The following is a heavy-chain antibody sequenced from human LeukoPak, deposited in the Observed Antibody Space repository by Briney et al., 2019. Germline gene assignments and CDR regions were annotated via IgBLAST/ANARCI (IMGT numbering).Heavy chain of an antibody. CDR1: SRSIKSGYY. Sequence: PSETLPLTCAVSSRSIKSGYYWGWMRQPPGKGLEWIGSLSHSGSPYYNASLKSRVTISIDTSKSQFSLELKSVTAADTAMYYCARDYCGADCRALGDWGQGTLVTVSS. CDR2: LSHSGSP. D-gene: IGHD2-21*02. CDR3: ARDYCGADCRALGD. V-gene: IGHV4-38-2*02. J-gene: IGHJ4*02.